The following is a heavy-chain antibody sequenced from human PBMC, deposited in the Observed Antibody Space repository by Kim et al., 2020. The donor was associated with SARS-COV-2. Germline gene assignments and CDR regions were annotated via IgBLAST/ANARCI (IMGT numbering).Heavy chain of an antibody. J-gene: IGHJ6*02. D-gene: IGHD3-16*01. CDR2: GST. CDR3: ARVGDGMDV. V-gene: IGHV4-59*01. Sequence: GSTNYNPSLKSRVTISVDTSKNQFSLKLSSVTAADTAVYYCARVGDGMDVWGQGTTVTVSS.